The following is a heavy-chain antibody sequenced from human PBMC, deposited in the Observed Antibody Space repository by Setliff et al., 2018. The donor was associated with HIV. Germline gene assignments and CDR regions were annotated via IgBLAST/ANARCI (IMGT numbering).Heavy chain of an antibody. V-gene: IGHV1-46*01. CDR3: ARGPLVVPTHYYMDL. Sequence: ASVKVSCKASGYTFTNYYIHWVRQAPGQGLQWMGLINPTGGGPRYAQKFRGRLTMSSDTSTSTVFMELSSLRSEDTAVYYCARGPLVVPTHYYMDLWGKGTTVTVSS. D-gene: IGHD3-22*01. J-gene: IGHJ6*03. CDR2: INPTGGGP. CDR1: GYTFTNYY.